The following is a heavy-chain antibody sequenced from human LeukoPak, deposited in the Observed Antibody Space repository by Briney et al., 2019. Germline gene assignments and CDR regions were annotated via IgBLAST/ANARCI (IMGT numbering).Heavy chain of an antibody. CDR1: GGSFSGYY. Sequence: SETLSLTCAVYGGSFSGYYWSWIRQPPGKGLEWIGEINHSGSINYSPSLKSRVTISVDTSKNQFSLKLSSVIAADTAVYYCARVPVDDSSSYLYFYYYGMDVWGQGTTVTVSS. CDR3: ARVPVDDSSSYLYFYYYGMDV. D-gene: IGHD3-22*01. CDR2: INHSGSI. J-gene: IGHJ6*02. V-gene: IGHV4-34*01.